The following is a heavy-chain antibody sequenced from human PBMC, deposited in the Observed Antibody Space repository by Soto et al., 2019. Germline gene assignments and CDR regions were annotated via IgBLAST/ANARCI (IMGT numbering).Heavy chain of an antibody. V-gene: IGHV4-59*08. CDR3: ARHRVVVAANSNWFDP. D-gene: IGHD2-15*01. J-gene: IGHJ5*02. CDR2: IYYSGST. Sequence: QVQLQESCPGLVKPSETLSLTCTVSGGSISSYYWSWIRQPPGKGLEWIGYIYYSGSTNYNPSLKSRVTISVDTSKNQFSLKLSSVTAADTAVYYCARHRVVVAANSNWFDPWGQGTLVTVSS. CDR1: GGSISSYY.